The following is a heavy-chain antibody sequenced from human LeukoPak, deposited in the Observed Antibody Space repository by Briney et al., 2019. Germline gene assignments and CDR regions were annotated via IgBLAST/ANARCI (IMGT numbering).Heavy chain of an antibody. D-gene: IGHD3-3*01. J-gene: IGHJ4*02. CDR1: GFTFSSYE. V-gene: IGHV3-48*03. CDR3: ARSSSDFWSGYYTGNYFDY. Sequence: GGSLRLSCAASGFTFSSYEMNWVRQAPGKGLEWVSYISSSGSTIYYADSVKGRFTISRDNAKNSLYLQMNSLRAEDTAVYYCARSSSDFWSGYYTGNYFDYWGQGTLVTVS. CDR2: ISSSGSTI.